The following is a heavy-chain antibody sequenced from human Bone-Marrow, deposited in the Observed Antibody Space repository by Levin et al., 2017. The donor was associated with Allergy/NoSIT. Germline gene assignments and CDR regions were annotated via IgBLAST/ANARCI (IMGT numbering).Heavy chain of an antibody. Sequence: GGSLRLSCAASGFTFSSYWMHWVRQAPGKGLVWVSRITSDGSSTSYADSVKGRFTISRDNAKNTLYLQMNSLRAEDTAVYYCARSKSHAFDIWGQGTMVTVSS. CDR3: ARSKSHAFDI. J-gene: IGHJ3*02. CDR2: ITSDGSST. CDR1: GFTFSSYW. V-gene: IGHV3-74*01.